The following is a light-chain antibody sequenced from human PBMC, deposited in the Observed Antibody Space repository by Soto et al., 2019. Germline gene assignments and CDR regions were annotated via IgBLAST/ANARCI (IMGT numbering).Light chain of an antibody. CDR2: SNN. Sequence: QSVRTQPPSASGTPGQRVTISCSGSTSNIGSNTVNWYQQLPGTAPKLLIYSNNQRPSGVPDRFSGSKSGTSASLAISGLQSEDEADYYCAASDDSLSGYVFGTGTKVTVL. CDR1: TSNIGSNT. CDR3: AASDDSLSGYV. J-gene: IGLJ1*01. V-gene: IGLV1-44*01.